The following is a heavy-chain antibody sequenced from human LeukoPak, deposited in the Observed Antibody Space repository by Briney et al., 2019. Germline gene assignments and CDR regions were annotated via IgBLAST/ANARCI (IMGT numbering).Heavy chain of an antibody. D-gene: IGHD4-11*01. J-gene: IGHJ4*02. CDR2: IKQDGSEK. Sequence: PGGSLRLSCAASGFTFSNYEMNWVRRAPGKGLEWVANIKQDGSEKYYVDSVKGRFTNSTDNAKNSLYLQMNSLRAEDTAVYYCARADYSNYFDYWGQGTLVTVSS. V-gene: IGHV3-7*04. CDR1: GFTFSNYE. CDR3: ARADYSNYFDY.